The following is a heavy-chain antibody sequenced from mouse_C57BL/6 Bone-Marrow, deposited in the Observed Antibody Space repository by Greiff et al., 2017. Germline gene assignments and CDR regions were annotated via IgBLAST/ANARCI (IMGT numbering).Heavy chain of an antibody. Sequence: DVKLVESGAELVRPGASVKLSCTASGFNIKDDYMHWVKQRPEQGLEWIGWIDPENGDTEYASKFQGKATITADTSSNTAYLQLSSLTSEDTAVYYCTIDSSGPAWFAYWGQGTLVTVSA. CDR2: IDPENGDT. J-gene: IGHJ3*01. CDR1: GFNIKDDY. D-gene: IGHD3-2*02. V-gene: IGHV14-4*01. CDR3: TIDSSGPAWFAY.